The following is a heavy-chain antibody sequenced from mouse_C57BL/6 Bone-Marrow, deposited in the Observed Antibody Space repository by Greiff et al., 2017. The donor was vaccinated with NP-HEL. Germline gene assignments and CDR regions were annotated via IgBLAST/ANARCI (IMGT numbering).Heavy chain of an antibody. CDR1: GYTFTNYW. V-gene: IGHV1-63*01. J-gene: IGHJ2*01. D-gene: IGHD2-2*01. Sequence: VKLVESGAELVRPGTSVKMSCKASGYTFTNYWIGWAKQRPGHGLEWIGDIYPGGGYTNYNEKFKGKATLTADKSSSTAYMQFSSLTSEDSAISYCAREIYYGYEGYFESRGEETTLTVSS. CDR3: AREIYYGYEGYFES. CDR2: IYPGGGYT.